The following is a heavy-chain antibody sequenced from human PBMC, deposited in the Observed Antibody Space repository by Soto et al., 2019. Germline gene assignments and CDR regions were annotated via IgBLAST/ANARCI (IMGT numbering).Heavy chain of an antibody. V-gene: IGHV4-59*01. CDR1: GDSISSYY. D-gene: IGHD3-22*01. J-gene: IGHJ4*02. CDR2: LYYGRSA. CDR3: ALRSMAVVPEY. Sequence: QVQLQESGPGLVKPSETLSLTCAVSGDSISSYYCMWIRQPPGKGLEYIGYLYYGRSANYNPSPKSRVTLSVDTSTNPRPLTLSSMTAADTAVYYCALRSMAVVPEYWGQGTLVTVPS.